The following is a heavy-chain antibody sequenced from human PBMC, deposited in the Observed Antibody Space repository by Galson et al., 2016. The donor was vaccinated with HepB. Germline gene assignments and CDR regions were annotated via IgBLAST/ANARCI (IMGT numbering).Heavy chain of an antibody. CDR1: GDSVSSNSAT. V-gene: IGHV6-1*01. CDR3: ARGHLVVPFSFYFDY. CDR2: TYHTSNWYS. D-gene: IGHD2-15*01. Sequence: CAISGDSVSSNSATWNWIRHSPSRGLEWLGRTYHTSNWYSDYAVSVKSRITINPDTSKNQFPLQLNSVTPEDTAVYYCARGHLVVPFSFYFDYWGQGSLVTVSS. J-gene: IGHJ4*02.